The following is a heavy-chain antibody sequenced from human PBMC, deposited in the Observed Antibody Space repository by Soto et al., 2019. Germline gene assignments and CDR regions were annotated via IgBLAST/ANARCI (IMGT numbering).Heavy chain of an antibody. CDR3: ARNRGSGCYTSWNGAV. CDR1: GFTFSNYA. CDR2: IHGGGDYT. D-gene: IGHD6-19*01. Sequence: EVQVLESGGGLVQPGGSLRLSCAASGFTFSNYAMSWVRQAPGKGLEWVSNIHGGGDYTHYTDSVKGRFTISRDKSRKTLFLQMHSLRAEDTAVYYCARNRGSGCYTSWNGAVWGGCTLVTVSS. V-gene: IGHV3-23*01. J-gene: IGHJ2*01.